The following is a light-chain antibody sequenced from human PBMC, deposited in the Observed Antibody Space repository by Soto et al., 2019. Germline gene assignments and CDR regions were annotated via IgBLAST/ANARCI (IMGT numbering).Light chain of an antibody. J-gene: IGKJ4*01. CDR3: HQYDSFSLA. CDR2: DAS. V-gene: IGKV1-5*01. Sequence: DIQMTQSPSTLSASVGDRVTITCRASQSISGWLAWYQQKPGRAPKLLLYDASNLATGVPSRFSRSGSGTEFSLTFSSLQPDDFATYYGHQYDSFSLAVGGGATVEVK. CDR1: QSISGW.